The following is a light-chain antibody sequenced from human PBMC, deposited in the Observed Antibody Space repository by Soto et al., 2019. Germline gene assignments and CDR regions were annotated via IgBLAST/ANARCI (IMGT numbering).Light chain of an antibody. CDR2: AAS. CDR1: QHISTW. Sequence: DIQMTQSPSSVSASIGDRVTITCRASQHISTWLVWYQQKAGKAPQLLIYAASSLQSGVPSRFSGSGSGTYFTLTISSLQPDDSATYYCQQANTFPFTFGQGTRLEI. CDR3: QQANTFPFT. J-gene: IGKJ2*01. V-gene: IGKV1-12*01.